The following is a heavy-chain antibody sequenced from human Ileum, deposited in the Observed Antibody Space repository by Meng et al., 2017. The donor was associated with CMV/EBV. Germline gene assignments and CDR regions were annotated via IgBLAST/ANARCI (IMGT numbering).Heavy chain of an antibody. CDR1: GFDLSKFS. D-gene: IGHD1-1*01. CDR3: AKDEGAGGTTFFDH. V-gene: IGHV3-23*01. J-gene: IGHJ4*02. CDR2: ISASGRI. Sequence: SGFDLSKFSMSWVRQAPGKGLEWVSSISASGRIDYAASVKGHFAISRDIATSTLYLQMTSLRGDDTAIYFCAKDEGAGGTTFFDHWGQGTLVTVSS.